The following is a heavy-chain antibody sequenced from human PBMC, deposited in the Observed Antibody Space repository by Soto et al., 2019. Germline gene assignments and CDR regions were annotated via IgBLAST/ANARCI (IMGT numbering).Heavy chain of an antibody. V-gene: IGHV1-18*01. CDR2: ISAYNGNT. J-gene: IGHJ6*02. D-gene: IGHD3-3*01. CDR1: GYTFTSYG. CDR3: ASSSYDFWSGYSRIYGMDV. Sequence: VASVKVSCKASGYTFTSYGISWVRQAPGQGLEWMGWISAYNGNTNYAQKLQGRVTMTTDTSTSTAYMELRSLRSDDTAVYYCASSSYDFWSGYSRIYGMDVWGQGTTVTVSS.